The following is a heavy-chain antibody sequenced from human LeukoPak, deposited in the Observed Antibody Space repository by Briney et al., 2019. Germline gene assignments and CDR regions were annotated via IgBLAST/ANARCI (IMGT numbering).Heavy chain of an antibody. Sequence: GGSLRLSCAASGFTFDDYAMHWVRQAPGKGLEWVSGISWNSGSIGYADSVKGRFTISRDNAKNSLYLQMNSLRAEDTALYYCAKLRGSGSYYKGSYYFDYWGQGTLVTVSS. V-gene: IGHV3-9*01. CDR3: AKLRGSGSYYKGSYYFDY. D-gene: IGHD3-10*01. CDR1: GFTFDDYA. J-gene: IGHJ4*02. CDR2: ISWNSGSI.